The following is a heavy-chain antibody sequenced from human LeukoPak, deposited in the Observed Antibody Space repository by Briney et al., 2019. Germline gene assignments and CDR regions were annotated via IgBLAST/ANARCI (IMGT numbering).Heavy chain of an antibody. J-gene: IGHJ4*02. CDR3: ARKGYSSSPFDY. D-gene: IGHD6-13*01. Sequence: PSETLSLTCTVSGGSISSSSYYWGWIRQPPGKGLEWIGSIYYSGSTNYNPSLKSRVTISVDTSKNQFSLKLSSVTAADTAVYYCARKGYSSSPFDYWGQGTLVTVSS. CDR2: IYYSGST. V-gene: IGHV4-39*07. CDR1: GGSISSSSYY.